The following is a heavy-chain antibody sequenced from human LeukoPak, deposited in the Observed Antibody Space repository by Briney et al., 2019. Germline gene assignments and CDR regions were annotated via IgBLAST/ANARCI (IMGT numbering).Heavy chain of an antibody. CDR2: IYPGDSDT. CDR1: GYSFTSYW. J-gene: IGHJ5*02. CDR3: ARRVVVAATYWFDP. Sequence: GESLKVSCKGSGYSFTSYWIGWVHQMPGKGLEWMGIIYPGDSDTRYSPSFQGQVTISADKSISTAYLQWSSLKASDTAMYYCARRVVVAATYWFDPWGQGTLVTVSS. D-gene: IGHD2-15*01. V-gene: IGHV5-51*07.